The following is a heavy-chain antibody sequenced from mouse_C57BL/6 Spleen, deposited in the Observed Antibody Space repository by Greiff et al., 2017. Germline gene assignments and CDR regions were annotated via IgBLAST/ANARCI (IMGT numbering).Heavy chain of an antibody. CDR3: AREGIYYDYDEGYYYAMDY. CDR1: GYTFTSYW. J-gene: IGHJ4*01. D-gene: IGHD2-4*01. Sequence: QLQQPGTELVKPGASVKLSCKASGYTFTSYWMHWVKQRPGQGLEWIGNINPSNGGTNYNEKFKSKATLTVDKSSSTAYMQLSSLTSEDSAVYYCAREGIYYDYDEGYYYAMDYWGQGTSVTVSS. V-gene: IGHV1-53*01. CDR2: INPSNGGT.